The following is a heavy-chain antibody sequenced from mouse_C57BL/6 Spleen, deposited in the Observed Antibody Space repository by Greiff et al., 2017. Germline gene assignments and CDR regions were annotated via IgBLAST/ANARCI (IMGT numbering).Heavy chain of an antibody. D-gene: IGHD4-1*02. CDR2: IHPNSGST. CDR3: ASQLGRDWFAY. Sequence: VQLRQPGAELVKPGASVKLSCKASGYTFTSYWMHWVKQRPGQGLEWIGMIHPNSGSTNYNEKFKSKATLTVDKSSSTAYMQLSSLTSEDSAVYYCASQLGRDWFAYWGQGTLVTVSA. CDR1: GYTFTSYW. J-gene: IGHJ3*01. V-gene: IGHV1-64*01.